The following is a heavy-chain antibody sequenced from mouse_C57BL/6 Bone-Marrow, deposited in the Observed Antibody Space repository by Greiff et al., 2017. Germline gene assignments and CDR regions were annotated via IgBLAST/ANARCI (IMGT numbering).Heavy chain of an antibody. V-gene: IGHV1-54*01. CDR3: ARSYYGWFAY. CDR2: INPGSGGT. J-gene: IGHJ3*01. D-gene: IGHD1-1*01. Sequence: QVQLKESGAELVRPGTSVKVSCKASGYAFTNYLIEWVKQRPGQGLEWIGVINPGSGGTNYNEKFKGKATLTADKSSSTAYMQLSSLTSEDSAVDFCARSYYGWFAYWGQGTLVTVSA. CDR1: GYAFTNYL.